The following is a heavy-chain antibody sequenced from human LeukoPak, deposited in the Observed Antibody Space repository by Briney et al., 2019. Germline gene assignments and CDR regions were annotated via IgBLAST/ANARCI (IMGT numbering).Heavy chain of an antibody. Sequence: PGGSLRLSCTASGFTFSSYSMNWGRQAPGKGLEWVSSISSSSSYIYYADSVKGRFTISRDNAKNSLYLQMNSLRAEDTAVYYCARDGITMVRGVIDYWGQGTLVTVSS. CDR3: ARDGITMVRGVIDY. CDR1: GFTFSSYS. D-gene: IGHD3-10*01. J-gene: IGHJ4*02. V-gene: IGHV3-21*01. CDR2: ISSSSSYI.